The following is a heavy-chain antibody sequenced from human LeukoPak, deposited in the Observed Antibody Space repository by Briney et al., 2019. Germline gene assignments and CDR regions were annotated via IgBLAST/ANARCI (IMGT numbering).Heavy chain of an antibody. CDR1: GFTFSNAW. CDR2: IKQDGSEK. J-gene: IGHJ4*02. CDR3: XXXXXXXXXXSYSKSGNYFDY. Sequence: GGSLRLSCAASGFTFSNAWMSWVRQAPGKGLEWVANIKQDGSEKYYVDSVKGRFTISRDNAKNSLYLQMNSLRAEDTAVYSXXXXXXXXXXXSYSKSGNYFDYWGQGTLVTVSS. D-gene: IGHD5-18*01. V-gene: IGHV3-7*01.